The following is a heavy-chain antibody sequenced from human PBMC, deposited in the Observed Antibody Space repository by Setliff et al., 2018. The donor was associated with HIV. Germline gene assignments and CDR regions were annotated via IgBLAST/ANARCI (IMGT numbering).Heavy chain of an antibody. Sequence: PSETLSLTCAVSGGSFSGYYWSWIRQPPGKGLEWIGEINQSGGINYNPSLKSRVTISIDTFKNQFSMKLYSVTAADTAVYYCARVSPLTHYYYMDMWGKGTTVTVSS. V-gene: IGHV4-34*01. D-gene: IGHD7-27*01. J-gene: IGHJ6*03. CDR1: GGSFSGYY. CDR3: ARVSPLTHYYYMDM. CDR2: INQSGGI.